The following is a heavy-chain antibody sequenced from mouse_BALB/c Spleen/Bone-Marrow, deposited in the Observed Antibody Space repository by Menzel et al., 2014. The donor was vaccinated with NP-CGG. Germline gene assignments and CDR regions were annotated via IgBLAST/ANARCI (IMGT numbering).Heavy chain of an antibody. V-gene: IGHV1S29*02. CDR1: GYTFTDYN. D-gene: IGHD2-1*01. J-gene: IGHJ3*01. CDR3: ARGRAYGNYVWFAY. CDR2: IYPYNGGT. Sequence: EVQLQQSGPELVKPGASVKISRKASGYTFTDYNMHWVKQSHGKSLDWIGYIYPYNGGTGYNQKFKSKATLTVDNSSSTAYMELRSLTSEDSAVYYCARGRAYGNYVWFAYWGQGTLVTVSA.